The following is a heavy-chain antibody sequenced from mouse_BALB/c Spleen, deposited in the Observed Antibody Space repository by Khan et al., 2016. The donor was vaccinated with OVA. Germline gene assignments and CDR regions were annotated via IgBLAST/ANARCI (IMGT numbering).Heavy chain of an antibody. Sequence: VQLQESGPGLVQPSQSLSITCTVSGFSLINYGVHWVRQSPEKGLEWLGVIWSGGSTDYNTAFISRLSISKDNSKSQVFFKMNSLQTNDTAIYYCARNYDYDEGLVYWGQGTLVTVAA. J-gene: IGHJ3*01. CDR1: GFSLINYG. CDR2: IWSGGST. CDR3: ARNYDYDEGLVY. V-gene: IGHV2-2*02. D-gene: IGHD2-4*01.